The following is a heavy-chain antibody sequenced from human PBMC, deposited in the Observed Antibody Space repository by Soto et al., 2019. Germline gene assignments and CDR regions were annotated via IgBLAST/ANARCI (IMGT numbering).Heavy chain of an antibody. CDR3: AKDPDIVVVPAAHGFDY. CDR1: GFTFSSYA. V-gene: IGHV3-23*01. J-gene: IGHJ4*02. CDR2: ISGSGGST. D-gene: IGHD2-2*01. Sequence: GSLRLSCAASGFTFSSYAMSWVRQAPGKGLEWVSAISGSGGSTYYADSVKGRFTISRDNSKNTLYLQMNSLRAEDTAVYYCAKDPDIVVVPAAHGFDYWGQGTLVTVSS.